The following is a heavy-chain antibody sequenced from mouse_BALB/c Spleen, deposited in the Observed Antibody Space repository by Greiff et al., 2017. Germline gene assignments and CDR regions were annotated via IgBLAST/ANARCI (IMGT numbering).Heavy chain of an antibody. D-gene: IGHD2-4*01. CDR2: IYPGNSDT. Sequence: EVQLQQSGTVLARPGASVKMSCKASGYSFTSYWMHWVKQRPGQGLEWIGAIYPGNSDTSYNQKFKGKAKLTAVTSASTAYMELSSLTNEDSAVYYCTSDYDGDFFAYWGQGTLVTVSA. V-gene: IGHV1-5*01. CDR3: TSDYDGDFFAY. J-gene: IGHJ3*01. CDR1: GYSFTSYW.